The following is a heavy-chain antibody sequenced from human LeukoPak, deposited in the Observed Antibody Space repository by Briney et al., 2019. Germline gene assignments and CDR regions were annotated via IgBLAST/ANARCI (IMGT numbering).Heavy chain of an antibody. D-gene: IGHD1-26*01. V-gene: IGHV1-46*01. J-gene: IGHJ4*02. CDR1: GYTFTSYY. CDR2: INPSGGST. Sequence: ASVKVSCKASGYTFTSYYMHWVRQAPGQGLEWMGIINPSGGSTNYAQKFQGRVTMTRDMSTSTVYMELSSLRSEDTAVYYCARGRLVGTTQSAFDYWGQGTLVTVSS. CDR3: ARGRLVGTTQSAFDY.